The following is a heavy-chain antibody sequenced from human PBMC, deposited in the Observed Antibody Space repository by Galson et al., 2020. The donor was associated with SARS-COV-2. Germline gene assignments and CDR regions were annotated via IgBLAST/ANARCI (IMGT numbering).Heavy chain of an antibody. Sequence: SETLSLTCTVSGGSISGYYWNWIRQPAGKGLEWIGRIYSSGNTNYNPSLKSRVIMSVDTSTNQFSLRLSSVTAGDTAVYYCARNIPFDYWGQGTLVTVSS. J-gene: IGHJ4*02. CDR3: ARNIPFDY. CDR1: GGSISGYY. CDR2: IYSSGNT. V-gene: IGHV4-4*07. D-gene: IGHD2-21*01.